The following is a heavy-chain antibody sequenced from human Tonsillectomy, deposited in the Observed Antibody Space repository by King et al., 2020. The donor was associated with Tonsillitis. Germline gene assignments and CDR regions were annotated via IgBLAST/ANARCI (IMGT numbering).Heavy chain of an antibody. CDR1: GYSISSGYY. CDR2: IYHSGST. CDR3: ARFAGGGSYSLGDAFDI. D-gene: IGHD1-26*01. J-gene: IGHJ3*02. V-gene: IGHV4-38-2*01. Sequence: QLQESGPGLVKPSETLSLTCAVSGYSISSGYYWGWIRQPPGKGLEWFGSIYHSGSTYYNPSLKSRVTISVDTSKNQFSLKLSSVTAADTAVYYCARFAGGGSYSLGDAFDIWGQGTMVTVSS.